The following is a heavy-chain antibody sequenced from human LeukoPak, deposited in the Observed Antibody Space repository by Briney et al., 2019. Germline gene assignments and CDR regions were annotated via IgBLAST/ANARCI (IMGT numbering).Heavy chain of an antibody. V-gene: IGHV3-7*01. CDR2: IKQDGSEK. CDR3: ARESDDSSGYYIDY. Sequence: GGSLRLSCAASGFTFSSYWMSWVRQAPGKGLEWVANIKQDGSEKYYVDSVKGRFTISRDNAKNSLYLQMNSLRAEDTAVYYCARESDDSSGYYIDYWGQGTLVTVSS. D-gene: IGHD3-22*01. CDR1: GFTFSSYW. J-gene: IGHJ4*02.